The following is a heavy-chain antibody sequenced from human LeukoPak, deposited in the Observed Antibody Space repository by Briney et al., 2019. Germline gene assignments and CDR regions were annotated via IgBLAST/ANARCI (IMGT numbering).Heavy chain of an antibody. CDR1: GFTFSSYG. CDR2: IWYDGSNK. D-gene: IGHD2-21*02. V-gene: IGHV3-33*01. J-gene: IGHJ4*02. CDR3: ARGYLAYCGGDCPQGFDY. Sequence: GGSLRLSCAASGFTFSSYGMHWVRQAPGKGLEWVAVIWYDGSNKYYADSVKGRFTISRDNSKNTLYLQMNSLRAEDTAVYYCARGYLAYCGGDCPQGFDYWGQGTLVTVSS.